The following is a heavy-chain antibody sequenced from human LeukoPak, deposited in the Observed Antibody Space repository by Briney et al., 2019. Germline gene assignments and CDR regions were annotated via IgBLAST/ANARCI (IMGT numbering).Heavy chain of an antibody. CDR3: ARAYRSSGRVY. V-gene: IGHV3-30-3*01. CDR2: ISYDGSNR. D-gene: IGHD6-19*01. CDR1: GFTFSSYA. Sequence: GRSLRLSCAASGFTFSSYAMHWVRQAPGKGLEWVAVISYDGSNRYYADSVKGRFTISRDNSKNTLYLQMNSLRAGDTAVYYCARAYRSSGRVYWGQGTLVTVSS. J-gene: IGHJ4*02.